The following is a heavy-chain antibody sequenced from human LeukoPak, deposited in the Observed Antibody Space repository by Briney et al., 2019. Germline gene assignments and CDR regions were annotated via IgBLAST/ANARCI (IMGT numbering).Heavy chain of an antibody. V-gene: IGHV3-30*04. J-gene: IGHJ6*02. CDR3: ARDPSSGYYAVGMDV. Sequence: GGSLRLSCAASGSTFSSYAMHWVRQAPGKGLEWVAVISYDGSNKYYADSVKGRFTISRDNSKNTLYLQMNSLRAEDTAVYYCARDPSSGYYAVGMDVWGQGTTVTVSS. D-gene: IGHD3-22*01. CDR1: GSTFSSYA. CDR2: ISYDGSNK.